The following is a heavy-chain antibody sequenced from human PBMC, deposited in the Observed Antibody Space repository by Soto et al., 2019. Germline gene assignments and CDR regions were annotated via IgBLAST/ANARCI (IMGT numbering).Heavy chain of an antibody. CDR3: AGSRSLNGYYDY. V-gene: IGHV4-30-4*01. D-gene: IGHD5-18*01. CDR2: IYYSGST. Sequence: PSETLSLTCTVSGGSISSGDYYWSWIRQPPGKGLEWIGYIYYSGSTYYNPSLKSRVTISVDTSKNQFSLKLSSVTAADTALYYCAGSRSLNGYYDYWGQGTLVTVSS. CDR1: GGSISSGDYY. J-gene: IGHJ4*02.